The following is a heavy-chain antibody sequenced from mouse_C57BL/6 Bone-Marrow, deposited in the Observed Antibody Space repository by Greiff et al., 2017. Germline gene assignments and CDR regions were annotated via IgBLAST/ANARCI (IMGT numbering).Heavy chain of an antibody. CDR1: GYTFTSYW. D-gene: IGHD3-2*02. Sequence: QVQLQQPGAELVKPGASVTMSCKASGYTFTSYWITWVKQRPGQGLEWIGDIYPGSGSTNYNEQFKSKATLTVDTSSSTAYMQLSSLTSEDSAVYDCARFRQLRLRRYYFDYWGQGTTLTVSS. V-gene: IGHV1-55*01. CDR3: ARFRQLRLRRYYFDY. CDR2: IYPGSGST. J-gene: IGHJ2*01.